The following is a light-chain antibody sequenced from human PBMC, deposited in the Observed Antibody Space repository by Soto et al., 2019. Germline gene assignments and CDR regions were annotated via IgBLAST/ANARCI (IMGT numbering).Light chain of an antibody. J-gene: IGKJ1*01. CDR1: QSISSY. CDR3: QQSYSTPWT. CDR2: AAS. V-gene: IGKV1-39*01. Sequence: DIQMTQSPSSLSASVGDRVTITCRASQSISSYLNWYQQKPGKAPKLLIYAASSLQSGVPSRFSGSGYGTEFTHTISRLQPEDFATYYCQQSYSTPWTFGQGTKVEIK.